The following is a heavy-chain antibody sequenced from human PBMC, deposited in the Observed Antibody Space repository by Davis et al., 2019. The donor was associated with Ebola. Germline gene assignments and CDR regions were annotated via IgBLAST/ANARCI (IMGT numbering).Heavy chain of an antibody. D-gene: IGHD1-20*01. CDR3: ARPSITGTADAFDI. V-gene: IGHV5-51*01. Sequence: KVSCKGSGYSFTSYWIGWVRQMPGKGLEWMGIIYPGDSDTRYSPSFQGQVTISADKSLSTAYLQWSSLKASDTAMYYCARPSITGTADAFDIWGQGTMVTVSS. J-gene: IGHJ3*02. CDR1: GYSFTSYW. CDR2: IYPGDSDT.